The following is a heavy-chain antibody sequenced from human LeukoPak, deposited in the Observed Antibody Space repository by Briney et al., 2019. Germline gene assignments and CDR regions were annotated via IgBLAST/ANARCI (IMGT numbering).Heavy chain of an antibody. CDR1: GYTFTSYD. J-gene: IGHJ4*02. V-gene: IGHV1-8*01. CDR2: MNPNSGNT. CDR3: ARGYCSSITCYDDY. D-gene: IGHD2-2*01. Sequence: ASVKVSCKASGYTFTSYDINWVRQATGQGLGWMGWMNPNSGNTDYAQKFQGRVTMTRNTSISTAYMELSSLRSEDTAVYYCARGYCSSITCYDDYWGKGTLVTVSS.